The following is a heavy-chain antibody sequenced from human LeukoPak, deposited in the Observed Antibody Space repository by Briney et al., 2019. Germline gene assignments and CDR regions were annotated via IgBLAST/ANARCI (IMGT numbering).Heavy chain of an antibody. CDR1: GYTFTSYG. CDR3: ARDREDYDILTGYYYFDY. D-gene: IGHD3-9*01. CDR2: ISAYNGNT. V-gene: IGHV1-18*01. Sequence: ASVKVSCKASGYTFTSYGISWVRQAPGQGLEWMGWISAYNGNTNYAQKLQGRVTMTTDTSTSTAYMELRSLRSDDTAVYYCARDREDYDILTGYYYFDYWGQGTLVIVSS. J-gene: IGHJ4*02.